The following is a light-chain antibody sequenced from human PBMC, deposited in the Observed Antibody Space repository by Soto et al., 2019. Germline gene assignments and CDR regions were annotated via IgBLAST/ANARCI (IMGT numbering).Light chain of an antibody. Sequence: DIVMTQSPDSLAVSLGERVTINCKSSQSVLYSSNNRNYLAWYQQKPGKAPKLLIYKASSLESGVPSRFSGSGSGTEFTLTISSLQPDDFATYYCQQYNSYPWTFGQGTKVDIK. CDR1: QSVLYSSNNRNY. CDR2: KAS. V-gene: IGKV4-1*01. J-gene: IGKJ1*01. CDR3: QQYNSYPWT.